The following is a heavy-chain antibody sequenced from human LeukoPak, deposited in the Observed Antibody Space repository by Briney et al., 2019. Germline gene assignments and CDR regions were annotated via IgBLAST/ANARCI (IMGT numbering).Heavy chain of an antibody. J-gene: IGHJ5*02. CDR1: GYTLTDLS. CDR3: ATGGPSYCSSTSCYFGWFDP. Sequence: AAVKVLCRVSGYTLTDLSMHCLRQAPGRGLEWLGGFDPEDGETIYAQKFQGRVTMTEDTSTDTAYMELSSLRSEDTAVYYCATGGPSYCSSTSCYFGWFDPWGQGTLVTVSS. D-gene: IGHD2-2*01. V-gene: IGHV1-24*01. CDR2: FDPEDGET.